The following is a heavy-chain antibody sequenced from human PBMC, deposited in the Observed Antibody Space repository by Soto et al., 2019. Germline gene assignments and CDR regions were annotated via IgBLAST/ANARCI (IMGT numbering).Heavy chain of an antibody. CDR3: AKGSGLGLRFLEWDDY. Sequence: GGSLRLSCAASGFTFSSYAMSWVRQAPGKGLEWVSAISGSGGSTYYADSVKGRFTISRDNSKNTLYLQMNSLRAEDTAVYYCAKGSGLGLRFLEWDDYWGQGTLVTVSS. CDR1: GFTFSSYA. J-gene: IGHJ4*02. CDR2: ISGSGGST. D-gene: IGHD3-3*01. V-gene: IGHV3-23*01.